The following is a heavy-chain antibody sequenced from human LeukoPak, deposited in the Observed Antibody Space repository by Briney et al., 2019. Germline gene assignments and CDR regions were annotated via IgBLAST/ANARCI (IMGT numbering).Heavy chain of an antibody. CDR3: ARVYDSSGYYYGNYYYGMDV. V-gene: IGHV1-18*01. CDR2: ISAYNGNT. Sequence: GASVKVSCKASGYTFTSYGISWVRQAPGQGREWVGWISAYNGNTNYAQKLQGRVTMTTDTSTSTDYLELRSLRSDDTAVYYCARVYDSSGYYYGNYYYGMDVWGQGTTVTVSS. D-gene: IGHD3-22*01. J-gene: IGHJ6*02. CDR1: GYTFTSYG.